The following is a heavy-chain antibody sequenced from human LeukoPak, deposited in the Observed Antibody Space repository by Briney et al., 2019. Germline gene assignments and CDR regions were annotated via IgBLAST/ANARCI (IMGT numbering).Heavy chain of an antibody. CDR1: GSTFTGYY. D-gene: IGHD4-17*01. J-gene: IGHJ4*02. Sequence: ASVTVSCKASGSTFTGYYMHWVRQAPGQGLEWMGWINPNSGGTNYAQKFQGRVTMTRDTAISTAYMELSRLRSDDTAVYYCATPSGYGDYNFDYWGQGTLVTVSS. CDR2: INPNSGGT. V-gene: IGHV1-2*02. CDR3: ATPSGYGDYNFDY.